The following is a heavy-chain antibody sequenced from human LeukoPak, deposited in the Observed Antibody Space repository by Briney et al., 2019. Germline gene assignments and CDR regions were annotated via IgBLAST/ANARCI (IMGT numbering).Heavy chain of an antibody. J-gene: IGHJ3*02. Sequence: SETLSLTCAVYGGPFSGYYWSWIRQPPGKGLEWIGYIYYSGSTNYNPSLKSRVTISVDTSKNQFSLKLSSVSAADTAVYYCARVSRTHLWLDACDSWVQGTMDT. CDR1: GGPFSGYY. V-gene: IGHV4-59*01. CDR3: ARVSRTHLWLDACDS. CDR2: IYYSGST. D-gene: IGHD5-18*01.